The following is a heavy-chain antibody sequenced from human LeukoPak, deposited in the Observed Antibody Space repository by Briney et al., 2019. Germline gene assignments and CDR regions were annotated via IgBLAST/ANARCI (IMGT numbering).Heavy chain of an antibody. CDR3: ERPPVTDIEGAGYFDY. CDR1: GDSVSSNSAA. CDR2: TYYRSKWYN. D-gene: IGHD5-12*01. Sequence: SQTLSLTCAISGDSVSSNSAAWNWIRQSPSRGLEWLGRTYYRSKWYNDYAVSVKSRITINPDTSKNQFSLQLNSVTPEDTAVYYCERPPVTDIEGAGYFDYWGKGTLVTVSS. V-gene: IGHV6-1*01. J-gene: IGHJ4*02.